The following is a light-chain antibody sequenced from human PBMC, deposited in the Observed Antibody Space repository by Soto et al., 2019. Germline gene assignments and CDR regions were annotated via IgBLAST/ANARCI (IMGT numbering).Light chain of an antibody. Sequence: QSVLTQPPSTSAAPGQGVSISCSGSVSNIGTFYVSWYQHFPGTAPKLLIHANDQRPSGVPDRFSASKSGTSGSLAISGLQSEDAADYYCTSWDDNLSAVVFGGGTKLTVL. CDR3: TSWDDNLSAVV. CDR1: VSNIGTFY. CDR2: AND. J-gene: IGLJ2*01. V-gene: IGLV1-47*02.